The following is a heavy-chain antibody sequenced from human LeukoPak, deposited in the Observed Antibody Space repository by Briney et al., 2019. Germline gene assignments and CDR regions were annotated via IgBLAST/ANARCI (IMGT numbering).Heavy chain of an antibody. V-gene: IGHV1-18*01. CDR3: ARLTGTTVLEYFFDY. CDR2: ISAYNGNT. Sequence: ASVTVSCNASGYTFTSYGISWVRQAPGQGLEWMGWISAYNGNTNYAQKLQGRVTMTTDTSTSTAYMELRSLRSDDTAVYYCARLTGTTVLEYFFDYWGQGTLVTVSS. CDR1: GYTFTSYG. J-gene: IGHJ4*02. D-gene: IGHD1-7*01.